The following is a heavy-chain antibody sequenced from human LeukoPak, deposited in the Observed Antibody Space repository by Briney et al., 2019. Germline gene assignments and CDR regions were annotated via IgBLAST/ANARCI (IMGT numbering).Heavy chain of an antibody. Sequence: GGSLRLSCAASGFTFSYYAMNWVRQAPGKGLEWVSPISTRSTYIYYADSLKGRFTISRDNAKNSLYLQMNSLRAEDTAVYYCARGQGYSTSWYPDYWGQGTLVTVSS. V-gene: IGHV3-21*01. D-gene: IGHD6-13*01. CDR2: ISTRSTYI. J-gene: IGHJ4*02. CDR1: GFTFSYYA. CDR3: ARGQGYSTSWYPDY.